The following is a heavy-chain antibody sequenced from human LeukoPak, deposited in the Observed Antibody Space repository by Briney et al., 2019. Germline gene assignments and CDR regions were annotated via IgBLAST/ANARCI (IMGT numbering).Heavy chain of an antibody. CDR2: IYYSGST. CDR3: ARERTMYQDAFDI. Sequence: SETLSLTCTVSGGSISSGSYYWSWIRQPAGKGLEWIGRIYYSGSTYYNPSLKSRVTISVDTSKNQFSLKLSSVTAADTAVYYCARERTMYQDAFDIWGQGTMVTVSS. J-gene: IGHJ3*02. V-gene: IGHV4-61*10. D-gene: IGHD2-2*01. CDR1: GGSISSGSYY.